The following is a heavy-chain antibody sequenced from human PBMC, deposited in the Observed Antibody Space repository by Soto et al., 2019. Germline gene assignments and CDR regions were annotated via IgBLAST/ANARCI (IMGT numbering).Heavy chain of an antibody. V-gene: IGHV2-5*02. D-gene: IGHD4-17*01. CDR3: AHAGDYDLLSFDH. J-gene: IGHJ4*02. CDR1: GFSLTTTSMG. Sequence: QITLKESGPPLVRPAQTLTLTCAFSGFSLTTTSMGVAWIRQPPGKALEWLALIYCDDDQRYSPSLKDRLTISKDTSRSRVVLTISNMNPDDTGTYFCAHAGDYDLLSFDHWGPGTLVTVSS. CDR2: IYCDDDQ.